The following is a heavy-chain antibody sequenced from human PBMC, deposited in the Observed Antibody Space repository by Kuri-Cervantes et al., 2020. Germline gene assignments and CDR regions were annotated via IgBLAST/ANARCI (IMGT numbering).Heavy chain of an antibody. Sequence: SETLSLTCAVSGGSISSGGYPWSWIRQPPGKGLEWIGYIYHSGSTYYNPSLNIRVTISVDRSKNQFSLKLSSVTAADTAVYYCARDRQQIDFDSPKTGYNSVWSYYYGMDVWGQGTTVTVSS. J-gene: IGHJ6*02. CDR2: IYHSGST. V-gene: IGHV4-30-2*01. CDR3: ARDRQQIDFDSPKTGYNSVWSYYYGMDV. CDR1: GGSISSGGYP. D-gene: IGHD6-19*01.